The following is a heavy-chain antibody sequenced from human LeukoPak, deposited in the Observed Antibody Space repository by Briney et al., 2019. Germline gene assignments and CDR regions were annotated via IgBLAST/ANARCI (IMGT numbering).Heavy chain of an antibody. J-gene: IGHJ4*02. Sequence: GGSLRLSCAASGFTVSSNYMSWVRQAPGKGLEWVSVIYSGGSTYYADSVKGRFTISRDNSKNTLYLQMNSLRAEDTAVYYCAKAGLCGGDCYNDYWGQGTLVTVSS. D-gene: IGHD2-21*02. CDR3: AKAGLCGGDCYNDY. CDR2: IYSGGST. CDR1: GFTVSSNY. V-gene: IGHV3-66*01.